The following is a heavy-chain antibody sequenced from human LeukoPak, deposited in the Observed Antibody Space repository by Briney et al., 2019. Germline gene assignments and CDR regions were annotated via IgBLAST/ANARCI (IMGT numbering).Heavy chain of an antibody. V-gene: IGHV4-39*01. D-gene: IGHD3-22*01. Sequence: TSETLSLTCTVSGGSISSSSYYWGWIRQPPGKGLEWIGSIYYSGSTYYNPSLKSRVTISVDTSKNQFSLKLSSVTAADTAVYYCARRSQYYYDSSGYHADYWGQGTLVTVSS. CDR3: ARRSQYYYDSSGYHADY. CDR1: GGSISSSSYY. CDR2: IYYSGST. J-gene: IGHJ4*02.